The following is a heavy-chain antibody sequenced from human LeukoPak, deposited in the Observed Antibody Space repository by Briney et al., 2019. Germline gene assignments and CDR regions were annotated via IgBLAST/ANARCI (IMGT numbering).Heavy chain of an antibody. V-gene: IGHV4-38-2*01. CDR1: GYSIRGSYY. CDR2: ICHSWST. J-gene: IGHJ3*02. D-gene: IGHD7-27*01. Sequence: SETLSLTCAVSGYSIRGSYYWGWIRQRPGQGLGLIGSICHSWSTYYNPSFKSRHTISRNRGRDQFSLKLTSVTAADTVLYFCARHSPMGTFDIWGQGTMVTVSS. CDR3: ARHSPMGTFDI.